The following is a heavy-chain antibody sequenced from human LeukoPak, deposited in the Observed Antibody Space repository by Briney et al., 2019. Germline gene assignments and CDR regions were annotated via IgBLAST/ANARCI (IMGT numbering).Heavy chain of an antibody. CDR3: ARVVAATTYYFDY. Sequence: PSETLSLTCTVSGASISSYYWSWIRQPPGKGLEWIGYIYYSGSTNFNPSLKSRVTISVHTSKNQFSLELTSVTAADMAVYYCARVVAATTYYFDYWGQGTLVTVSS. CDR2: IYYSGST. CDR1: GASISSYY. V-gene: IGHV4-59*01. J-gene: IGHJ4*02. D-gene: IGHD2-15*01.